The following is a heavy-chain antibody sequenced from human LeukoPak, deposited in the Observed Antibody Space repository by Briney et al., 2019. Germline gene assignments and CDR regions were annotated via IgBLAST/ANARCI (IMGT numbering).Heavy chain of an antibody. J-gene: IGHJ4*02. D-gene: IGHD3-22*01. CDR3: ARGVDYYDSSGYLGANFDY. Sequence: SETLSLTCAVYGGSFSGYYWSWIRQPPGKGLEWIGEINHSGSTNYNPSLKSRVTMSVDTSKNQFSLKLSSVTAADTAVYYCARGVDYYDSSGYLGANFDYWGQGTLVTVSS. CDR2: INHSGST. V-gene: IGHV4-34*01. CDR1: GGSFSGYY.